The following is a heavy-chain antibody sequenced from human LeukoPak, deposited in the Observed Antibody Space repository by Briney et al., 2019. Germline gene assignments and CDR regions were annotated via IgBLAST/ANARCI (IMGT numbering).Heavy chain of an antibody. CDR2: INHSGST. V-gene: IGHV4-34*01. Sequence: SETLSLTCAVYGGSFSGYYWSWIRQPPGKGLEWIGEINHSGSTNYNPSLKSRVTISADTSKNQFSLKLSSVTAADTAVYYCARDFTCSGGSCYSADWFDPWGQGTLVTVSS. CDR1: GGSFSGYY. CDR3: ARDFTCSGGSCYSADWFDP. J-gene: IGHJ5*02. D-gene: IGHD2-15*01.